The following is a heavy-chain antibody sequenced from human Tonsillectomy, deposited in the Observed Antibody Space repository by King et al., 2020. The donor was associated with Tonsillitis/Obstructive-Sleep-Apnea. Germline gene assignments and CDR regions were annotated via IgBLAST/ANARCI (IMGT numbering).Heavy chain of an antibody. CDR2: IYYSGST. CDR3: AQGLDWFDP. CDR1: GGSISSYY. J-gene: IGHJ5*02. V-gene: IGHV4-59*08. Sequence: VQLQESGPGLVKPSETLSLTCTVSGGSISSYYWSCIRQPPGKGLEWIGYIYYSGSTNYNPSLKSRVTISVDTSKNQFSLKLSSVTAADTAVYYCAQGLDWFDPWGQGTLVTVSS.